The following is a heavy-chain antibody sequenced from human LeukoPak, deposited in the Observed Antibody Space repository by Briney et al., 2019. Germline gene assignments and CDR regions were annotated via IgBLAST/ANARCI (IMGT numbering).Heavy chain of an antibody. CDR3: AKPIYGSGSYNPPFDY. V-gene: IGHV3-23*01. D-gene: IGHD3-10*01. CDR2: ISDSGGST. Sequence: PGGSLRLSCAASGFPFSSYAMSWVRQAPGEGLEWVSGISDSGGSTYYADSVKGRFTISRDNSKNTLYLRMNSLRAEDTAVYYCAKPIYGSGSYNPPFDYWGQGTLVTVSS. CDR1: GFPFSSYA. J-gene: IGHJ4*02.